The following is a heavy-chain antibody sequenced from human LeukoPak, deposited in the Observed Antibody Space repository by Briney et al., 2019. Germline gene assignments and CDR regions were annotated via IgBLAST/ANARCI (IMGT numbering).Heavy chain of an antibody. CDR2: INHSGST. D-gene: IGHD4-17*01. CDR3: ARLNDYGDYYGMDV. V-gene: IGHV4-34*01. J-gene: IGHJ6*02. CDR1: GFIVSGDF. Sequence: GSLRLSCAASGFIVSGDFMSWIRQPPGKGLEWIGEINHSGSTNYNPSLKSRVTISVDTSKNQFSLKLSSVTAADTAVYYCARLNDYGDYYGMDVWGQGTTVTVSS.